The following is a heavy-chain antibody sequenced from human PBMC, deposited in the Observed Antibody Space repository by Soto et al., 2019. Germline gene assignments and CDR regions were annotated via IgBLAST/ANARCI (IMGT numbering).Heavy chain of an antibody. J-gene: IGHJ4*02. D-gene: IGHD3-22*01. CDR3: AREASHRMIVVVITTGTFDY. V-gene: IGHV1-3*01. CDR1: GYTFTNYA. CDR2: INAGNGNT. Sequence: GASVKVSCKASGYTFTNYAMHWVRQAPGQRPEWMGWINAGNGNTKYSQKFQGRVTITRDTSASTAYMELSSLRSEDTAVYYCAREASHRMIVVVITTGTFDYWGQGTLVTVSS.